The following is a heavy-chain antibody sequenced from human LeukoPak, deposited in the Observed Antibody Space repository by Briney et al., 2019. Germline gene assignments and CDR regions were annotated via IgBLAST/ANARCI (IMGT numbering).Heavy chain of an antibody. CDR1: GFTFSSYA. D-gene: IGHD1-1*01. Sequence: GGSLRLSCAASGFTFSSYAMSWVRQAPGKGLEWVAVIAYDGSNRYYADSVKGRFTISRDNSKNTLYLQMNSLRGEDTAVYFCAKEKAIGTINYGLDVWGQGTTVTVSS. CDR2: IAYDGSNR. V-gene: IGHV3-30*18. J-gene: IGHJ6*02. CDR3: AKEKAIGTINYGLDV.